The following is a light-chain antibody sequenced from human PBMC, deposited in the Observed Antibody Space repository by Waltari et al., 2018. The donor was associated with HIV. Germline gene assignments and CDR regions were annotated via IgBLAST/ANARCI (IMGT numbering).Light chain of an antibody. CDR2: DVS. CDR1: SSDLGTYNY. Sequence: QSALTQPASVSGSPGQSITISCTGTSSDLGTYNYASWYQQHPGKAPKLMIYDVSNRPSGVSNRFSGSKSGNTASLTISGLQAEDEADYYCSSYTSSSTPVVFGGGTKLTVL. J-gene: IGLJ2*01. V-gene: IGLV2-14*01. CDR3: SSYTSSSTPVV.